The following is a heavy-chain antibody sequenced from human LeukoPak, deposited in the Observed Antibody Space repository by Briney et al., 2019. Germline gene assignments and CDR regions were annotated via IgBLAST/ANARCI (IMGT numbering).Heavy chain of an antibody. CDR2: INPNSGGT. D-gene: IGHD3-10*02. CDR1: GYTFTGYY. Sequence: GASVKVSCKASGYTFTGYYMHWVRQAPGQGLEWMGWINPNSGGTNYAQKFQGRVTMTRDTSISTAYMELSSLRSEDTAVYYCARDYGSDVRTRPFDYWGQGTLVTVSS. CDR3: ARDYGSDVRTRPFDY. V-gene: IGHV1-2*02. J-gene: IGHJ4*02.